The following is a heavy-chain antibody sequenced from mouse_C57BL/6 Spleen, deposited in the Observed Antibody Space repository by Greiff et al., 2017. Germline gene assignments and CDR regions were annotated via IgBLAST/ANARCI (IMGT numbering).Heavy chain of an antibody. CDR2: INPSSGYT. Sequence: VQGVESGAELAKPGASVKLSCKASGYTFTSYWMHWVKQRPGQGLEWIGYINPSSGYTKYNQKFKDKATLTADNSSSTAYMQLSSLTYEESAVYYGERSDEYGSREDALDYWGQGTSVTVSS. CDR1: GYTFTSYW. CDR3: ERSDEYGSREDALDY. D-gene: IGHD1-1*01. J-gene: IGHJ4*01. V-gene: IGHV1-7*01.